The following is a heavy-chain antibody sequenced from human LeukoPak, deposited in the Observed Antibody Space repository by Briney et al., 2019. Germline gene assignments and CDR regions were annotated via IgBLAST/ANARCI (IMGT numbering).Heavy chain of an antibody. Sequence: GGSLRLSCAASGFTFDDYAMSWVRQAPGKGLEWVSTISGGGSYTYYADSVKGRFTISRDNSKNTLYLQMNSLRAEDTAVYYCAKAVRGYQHDALDIWGQGTMVTVSS. CDR3: AKAVRGYQHDALDI. V-gene: IGHV3-23*01. CDR1: GFTFDDYA. D-gene: IGHD3-22*01. J-gene: IGHJ3*02. CDR2: ISGGGSYT.